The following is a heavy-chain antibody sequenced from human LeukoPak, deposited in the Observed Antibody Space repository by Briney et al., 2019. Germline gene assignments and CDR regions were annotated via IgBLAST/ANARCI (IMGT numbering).Heavy chain of an antibody. Sequence: SETLSLTCTVSGGSISSYYWSWIRQPPGEGLEWIGYIYYSGSTNYNPSLKSRVTISVDTSKNQFSLKLSSVTAADTAVHYCARARPGYGGNYYFDYWGQGTLVTVSS. CDR1: GGSISSYY. J-gene: IGHJ4*02. D-gene: IGHD4-23*01. V-gene: IGHV4-59*01. CDR3: ARARPGYGGNYYFDY. CDR2: IYYSGST.